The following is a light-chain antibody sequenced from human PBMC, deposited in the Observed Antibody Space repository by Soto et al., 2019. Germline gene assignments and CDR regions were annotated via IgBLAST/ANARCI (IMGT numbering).Light chain of an antibody. CDR2: EAS. CDR1: SSDVGGYNY. CDR3: SSYAGSNNFGLYV. Sequence: QSALTQPPSASGSPGQSVTISCTGTSSDVGGYNYVSWYQQHPGKAPKLMIYEASKRPSGVPDRFSGSKSGNTASLTVSGLQAEDEADYYCSSYAGSNNFGLYVCGTGTKVTV. J-gene: IGLJ1*01. V-gene: IGLV2-8*01.